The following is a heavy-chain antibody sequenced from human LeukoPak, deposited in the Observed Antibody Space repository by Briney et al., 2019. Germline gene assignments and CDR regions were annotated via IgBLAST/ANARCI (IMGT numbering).Heavy chain of an antibody. J-gene: IGHJ6*02. CDR1: GFTFNYYS. Sequence: GGSLRLSCAVSGFTFNYYSMSWVRQAPGKGLEWVATIKEDATTKYYVDSLKGRFTISRDNAENSLSLQMNSLRAEDTAVYYCAKDYAVTPLYYYYYGMDVWGQGTTVTVSS. CDR2: IKEDATTK. D-gene: IGHD4-11*01. CDR3: AKDYAVTPLYYYYYGMDV. V-gene: IGHV3-7*01.